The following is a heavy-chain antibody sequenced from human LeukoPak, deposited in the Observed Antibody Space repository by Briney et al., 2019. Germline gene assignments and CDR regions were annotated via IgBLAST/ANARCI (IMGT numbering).Heavy chain of an antibody. Sequence: GGSLRLSCAASGFTFSSYWMHWVRHGPGKGLEWVSGINWNGGNTGYADSVKGRFTIFRDNAKNSLYLEMDSLRVEDTALYYCARTSDGNWFDPWGQGTLVTVSS. CDR1: GFTFSSYW. D-gene: IGHD1-26*01. CDR3: ARTSDGNWFDP. V-gene: IGHV3-20*04. CDR2: INWNGGNT. J-gene: IGHJ5*02.